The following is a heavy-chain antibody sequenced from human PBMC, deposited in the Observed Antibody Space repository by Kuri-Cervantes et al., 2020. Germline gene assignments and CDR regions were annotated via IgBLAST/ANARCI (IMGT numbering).Heavy chain of an antibody. D-gene: IGHD6-13*01. Sequence: GESLKISCAASGITFKNAWTNWVRQAPGKGLEWLGRVAPENDGGTMDYAAPVNGRFTISRDDSKNTLSLQMNSLKTEDTAVYYCTTARYSSSWYGALSYYWGQGTLVTVSS. V-gene: IGHV3-15*04. CDR1: GITFKNAW. CDR3: TTARYSSSWYGALSYY. CDR2: VAPENDGGTM. J-gene: IGHJ4*02.